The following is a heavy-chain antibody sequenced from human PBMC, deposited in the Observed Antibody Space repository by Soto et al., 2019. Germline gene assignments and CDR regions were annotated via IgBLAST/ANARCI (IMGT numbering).Heavy chain of an antibody. V-gene: IGHV3-30*18. Sequence: LRLSCAASGFTFSSYGIHWVRQAPGKGLEWVAVISYDGSNKYYADSVKGRFTISRDNSKNTLYLQMNSLRAEDTAVYYCAKCPGVAAAGPPFDPWGQGTLVTVSS. CDR2: ISYDGSNK. CDR1: GFTFSSYG. D-gene: IGHD6-13*01. CDR3: AKCPGVAAAGPPFDP. J-gene: IGHJ5*02.